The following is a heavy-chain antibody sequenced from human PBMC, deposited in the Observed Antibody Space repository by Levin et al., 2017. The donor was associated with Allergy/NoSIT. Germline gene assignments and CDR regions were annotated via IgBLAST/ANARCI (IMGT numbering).Heavy chain of an antibody. D-gene: IGHD6-19*01. CDR1: GYTFTGYY. CDR3: ARSRAYSSGWYFDY. V-gene: IGHV1-2*02. CDR2: INPNSGGT. Sequence: GESLKISCKASGYTFTGYYMHWVRQAPGQGLEWMGWINPNSGGTNYAQKFQGRVTMTRDTSISTAYMELSRLRSDDTAVYYCARSRAYSSGWYFDYWGQGTLVTVSS. J-gene: IGHJ4*02.